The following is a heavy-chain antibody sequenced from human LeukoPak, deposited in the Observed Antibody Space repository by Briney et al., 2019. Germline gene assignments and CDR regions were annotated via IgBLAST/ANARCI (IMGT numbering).Heavy chain of an antibody. CDR2: ISYDGSNK. CDR1: GFTFSSYG. V-gene: IGHV3-30*18. D-gene: IGHD6-13*01. J-gene: IGHJ5*02. Sequence: GRSLRLSCAASGFTFSSYGMHWVRQAPGKGLEWVAVISYDGSNKYYADSVKGRFTISRDNSKNTLYLQMNSLRAEDTAVYYCAKGRRQQLTTGWFDPWGQGTLVTVSS. CDR3: AKGRRQQLTTGWFDP.